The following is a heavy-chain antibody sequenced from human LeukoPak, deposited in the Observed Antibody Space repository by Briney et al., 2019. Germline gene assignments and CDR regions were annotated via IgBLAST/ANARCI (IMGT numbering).Heavy chain of an antibody. CDR2: IDHSGTT. V-gene: IGHV4-34*01. CDR3: ARRRQWSGELDY. J-gene: IGHJ4*02. CDR1: GGSFSGHY. Sequence: SETLSLTCAVYGGSFSGHYWSWIRQPPGKGLEWIGEIDHSGTTNYNPSLKSRVTISVDTSKNQFSLKLSSVTAADTAVYYCARRRQWSGELDYWGQGTLVTVSS. D-gene: IGHD3-10*01.